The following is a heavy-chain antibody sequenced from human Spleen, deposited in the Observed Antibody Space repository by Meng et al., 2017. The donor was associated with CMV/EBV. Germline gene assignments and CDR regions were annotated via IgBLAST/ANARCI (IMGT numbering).Heavy chain of an antibody. J-gene: IGHJ3*02. V-gene: IGHV5-51*01. CDR1: GYSFTSYW. D-gene: IGHD2-2*01. Sequence: KVSCKGSGYSFTSYWIGWVRQMPGKGLEWMGIIYPGDSDTRYSPSFQGQVTISADKSISTAYLQWSSLKASDTATYYCARLGYCSSTSCRGSFDIWGQGTMVTVSS. CDR3: ARLGYCSSTSCRGSFDI. CDR2: IYPGDSDT.